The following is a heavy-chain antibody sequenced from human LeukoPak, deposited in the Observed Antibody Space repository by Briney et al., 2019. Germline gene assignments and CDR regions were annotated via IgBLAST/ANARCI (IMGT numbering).Heavy chain of an antibody. Sequence: PSETLSLTCAVYGGSFSGYYWSWIRQPPGKGLEWIGEINHSGSTNYNPSLKSRVTISVDTSKNQFSLKLSSVTAADTAVYYCASGGTRPRYYYDSSTNAFDIWGQGTMVTVSS. D-gene: IGHD3-22*01. CDR1: GGSFSGYY. CDR2: INHSGST. V-gene: IGHV4-34*01. J-gene: IGHJ3*02. CDR3: ASGGTRPRYYYDSSTNAFDI.